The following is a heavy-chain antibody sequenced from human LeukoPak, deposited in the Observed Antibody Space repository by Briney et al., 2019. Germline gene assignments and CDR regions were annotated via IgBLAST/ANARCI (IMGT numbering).Heavy chain of an antibody. CDR3: ARDLLYSSGRLGYAFDI. CDR1: GFTFSSYG. D-gene: IGHD6-19*01. V-gene: IGHV3-30*03. Sequence: SGGSLRLSCAASGFTFSSYGMHWVRQAPGKGLEWVAVISYDGSNKYYADSVKGRFTISRDNSKNTLYLQMNSLRAEDTAVYYCARDLLYSSGRLGYAFDIWGQGTMVTVSS. J-gene: IGHJ3*02. CDR2: ISYDGSNK.